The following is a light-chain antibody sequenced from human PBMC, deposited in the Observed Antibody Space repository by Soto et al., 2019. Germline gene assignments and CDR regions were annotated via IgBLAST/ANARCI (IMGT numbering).Light chain of an antibody. CDR1: SSNIGSNT. CDR3: AAWDDSLNAAV. CDR2: TNN. Sequence: QSVLTQPPSASGTPGQRVTISCSGSSSNIGSNTVNWYQQLPGTAPKLLIYTNNQRPSGVPDRFSGSKSGTSASLAISGLQYEDEADYYCAAWDDSLNAAVFGGGTQLTVL. V-gene: IGLV1-44*01. J-gene: IGLJ7*01.